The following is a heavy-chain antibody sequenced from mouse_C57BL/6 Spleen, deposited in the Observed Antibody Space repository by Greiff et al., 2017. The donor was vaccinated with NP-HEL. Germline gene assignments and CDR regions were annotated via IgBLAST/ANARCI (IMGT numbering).Heavy chain of an antibody. CDR1: GYTFTDYN. V-gene: IGHV1-18*01. CDR2: INPNNGGT. Sequence: VQLQQSGPELVKPGASVKIPCKASGYTFTDYNMDWVKQSHGKSLEWIGDINPNNGGTIYNQKFKGKATLTVDKSSSTAYMELRSLTSEDTAVYYCARRRLIRYYFDYWGQGTTLTVSS. J-gene: IGHJ2*01. D-gene: IGHD2-4*01. CDR3: ARRRLIRYYFDY.